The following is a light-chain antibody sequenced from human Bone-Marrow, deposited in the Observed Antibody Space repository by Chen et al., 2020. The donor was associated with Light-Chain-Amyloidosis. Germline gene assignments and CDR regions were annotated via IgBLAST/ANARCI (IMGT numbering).Light chain of an antibody. CDR1: SSDVGGDNH. Sequence: QYALTQHASVSGSPGQSITISCTGTSSDVGGDNHVSWYQQHTDKAPKLMIYGISNWPAWVPDRCSCSKSDNTDSLTISGLQNEDEADYICSSYTITNTLVFGSGTRVTVL. V-gene: IGLV2-14*01. J-gene: IGLJ1*01. CDR3: SSYTITNTLV. CDR2: GIS.